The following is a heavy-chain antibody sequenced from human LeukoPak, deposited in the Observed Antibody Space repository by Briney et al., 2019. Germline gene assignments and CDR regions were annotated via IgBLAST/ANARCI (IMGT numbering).Heavy chain of an antibody. CDR3: ATDRNSGKYYDY. D-gene: IGHD1-26*01. J-gene: IGHJ4*02. Sequence: GGSLRLSCVVSGLRFRNYGMHWVRQAPGKGLEWVAVIYYDGSNQYYADSVKGRFAVSRDNAKNTLYLQMDSLRAEDTAVYYCATDRNSGKYYDYWGQGTLVTVSS. CDR1: GLRFRNYG. V-gene: IGHV3-33*01. CDR2: IYYDGSNQ.